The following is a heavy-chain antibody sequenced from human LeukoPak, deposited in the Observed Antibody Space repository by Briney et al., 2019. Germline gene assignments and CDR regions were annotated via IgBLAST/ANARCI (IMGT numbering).Heavy chain of an antibody. CDR2: ISSSSSYI. D-gene: IGHD6-13*01. J-gene: IGHJ4*02. V-gene: IGHV3-21*01. CDR3: ARDIGVDPGIAAAGKPPGDY. Sequence: PGGSLRLSCAASGFTFSSYSMNWVRQAPGKGLEWVSSISSSSSYIYYADSVKGRFTISRDNAKNSLYLQMNSLRAEDTAVYYCARDIGVDPGIAAAGKPPGDYWGQGTLVTVSS. CDR1: GFTFSSYS.